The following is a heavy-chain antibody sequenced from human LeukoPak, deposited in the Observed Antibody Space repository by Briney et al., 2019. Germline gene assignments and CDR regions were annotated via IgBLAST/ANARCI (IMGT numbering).Heavy chain of an antibody. CDR1: GGTFSSYA. Sequence: ASVKVSCKASGGTFSSYAISWVRQAPGQGLEWMGGIIPIFGTANYAQKFQGRVTITTGESTSTAYMELSSLRSEDTAVYYCARGPDIVVVPAALGYYYYYMDVWGKGTTVTVSS. J-gene: IGHJ6*03. CDR2: IIPIFGTA. D-gene: IGHD2-2*01. V-gene: IGHV1-69*05. CDR3: ARGPDIVVVPAALGYYYYYMDV.